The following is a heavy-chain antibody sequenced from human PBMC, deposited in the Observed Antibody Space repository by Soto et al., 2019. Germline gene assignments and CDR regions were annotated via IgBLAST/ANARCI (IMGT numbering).Heavy chain of an antibody. J-gene: IGHJ4*02. Sequence: QVQLVQSGPEVKKPGASVKVSCKASGYTFTSYGISWVRQAPGQGLEWMGWISPYNGNTNYAQKLQGRVTMTTDTSTSTAYMELRSLRSDDTXXYXXXXXLXGNPGYWGQGTLVTVSS. CDR3: XXXLXGNPGY. V-gene: IGHV1-18*01. D-gene: IGHD2-15*01. CDR1: GYTFTSYG. CDR2: ISPYNGNT.